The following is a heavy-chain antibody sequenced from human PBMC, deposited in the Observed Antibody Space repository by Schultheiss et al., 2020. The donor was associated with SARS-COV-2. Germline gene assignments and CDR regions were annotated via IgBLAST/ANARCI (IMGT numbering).Heavy chain of an antibody. D-gene: IGHD6-19*01. V-gene: IGHV3-72*01. CDR1: GFTFSDYY. CDR2: TRNKANSYTT. CDR3: AREVTYSSGWGGYYYYGMDV. Sequence: GGSLRLSCAASGFTFSDYYMSWIRQAPGKGLEWVGRTRNKANSYTTEYAASVKGRFTISRDDSKNSLYLQMNSLKTEDTAVYYCAREVTYSSGWGGYYYYGMDVWGQGTTVTVSS. J-gene: IGHJ6*02.